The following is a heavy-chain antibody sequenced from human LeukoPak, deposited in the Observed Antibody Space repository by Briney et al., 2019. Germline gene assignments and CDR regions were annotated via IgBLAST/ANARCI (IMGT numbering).Heavy chain of an antibody. CDR1: GFTFSSYS. CDR3: ARVVSSFGDLELSWFDP. CDR2: ISSSSSYI. V-gene: IGHV3-21*01. J-gene: IGHJ5*02. D-gene: IGHD3-10*01. Sequence: GGSLRLSCAASGFTFSSYSMNWVRQAPGKGPEWVSCISSSSSYIYYADSVKGRFTISRDNAKNSLYLQMNSLRAEDTAVYYCARVVSSFGDLELSWFDPWGQGTLVTVSS.